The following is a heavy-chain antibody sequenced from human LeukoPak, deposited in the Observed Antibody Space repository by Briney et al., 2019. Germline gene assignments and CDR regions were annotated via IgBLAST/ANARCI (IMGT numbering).Heavy chain of an antibody. D-gene: IGHD3-9*01. Sequence: KPSETLSLTCAVSGGSISSGGYSWSWIRQPPGKGLEWIGYIYHSGSTYYNPSLKSRVTISVDRSKNQFSLKLSSVTAADTAVYYCARVEGRSIYGMDVWGQGTTVTVSS. J-gene: IGHJ6*02. CDR3: ARVEGRSIYGMDV. CDR1: GGSISSGGYS. CDR2: IYHSGST. V-gene: IGHV4-30-2*01.